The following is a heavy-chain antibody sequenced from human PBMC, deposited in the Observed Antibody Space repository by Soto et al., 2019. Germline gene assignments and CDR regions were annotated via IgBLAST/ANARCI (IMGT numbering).Heavy chain of an antibody. D-gene: IGHD6-19*01. CDR2: IYYSGST. CDR1: GCSISSYY. CDR3: ARDADSSGEFDY. J-gene: IGHJ4*02. V-gene: IGHV4-59*01. Sequence: PSETLSLTCTFSGCSISSYYWSWIRQPPGKGLEWIGYIYYSGSTNYNPSLKSRVTISVDTSKNQFSLKLSSVTAADTAVYYCARDADSSGEFDYWGQGTLVTVSS.